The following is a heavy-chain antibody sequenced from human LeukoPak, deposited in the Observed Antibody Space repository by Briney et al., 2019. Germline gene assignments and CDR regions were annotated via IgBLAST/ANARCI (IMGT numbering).Heavy chain of an antibody. J-gene: IGHJ4*02. CDR2: ISGSGGST. Sequence: GGSLRLSCAASGFTFSRYAMSWVRQAPGKGLEWVSAISGSGGSTYYADSVKGRFTISRDNSKNTLYLQMNSLRAEDTAVYYCAKLSDFWSGHYHYWGQGTLVTVSS. CDR1: GFTFSRYA. V-gene: IGHV3-23*01. D-gene: IGHD3-3*01. CDR3: AKLSDFWSGHYHY.